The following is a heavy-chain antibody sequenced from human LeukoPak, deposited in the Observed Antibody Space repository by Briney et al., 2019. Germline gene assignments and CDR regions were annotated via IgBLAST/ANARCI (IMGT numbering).Heavy chain of an antibody. CDR3: ARFLRYYYDSSGYFFSFDI. D-gene: IGHD3-22*01. V-gene: IGHV1-8*01. J-gene: IGHJ3*02. CDR1: GYTFTSYD. CDR2: MNPNSGNT. Sequence: ASVNVSCKASGYTFTSYDINWVRQATGQGLEWMGWMNPNSGNTGYAQKFQGRVTMTRNTSISTAYMELSSLRSEDTAVYYCARFLRYYYDSSGYFFSFDIWGQGTMVNVFS.